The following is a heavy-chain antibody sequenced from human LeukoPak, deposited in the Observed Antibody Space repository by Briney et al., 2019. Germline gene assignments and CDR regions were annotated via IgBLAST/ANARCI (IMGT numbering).Heavy chain of an antibody. V-gene: IGHV4-34*01. CDR1: GGSFSGYY. Sequence: PSETLSLTCAVYGGSFSGYYWSWIRQPPGKGLEWIGEINYSGSTNYNLSLKSRVTISVDTSKNQFSLKLSSVTAADTAVYYCARVYDFWSGYYWGYMDVWGQGTLVTVSS. CDR3: ARVYDFWSGYYWGYMDV. D-gene: IGHD3-3*01. CDR2: INYSGST. J-gene: IGHJ4*02.